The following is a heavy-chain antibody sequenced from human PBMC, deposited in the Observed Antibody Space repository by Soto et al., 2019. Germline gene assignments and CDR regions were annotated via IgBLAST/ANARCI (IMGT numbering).Heavy chain of an antibody. CDR2: IIPIFGTA. V-gene: IGHV1-69*13. D-gene: IGHD1-1*01. CDR3: ARDRGRGYGGASIYDYYYHGMDV. J-gene: IGHJ6*02. Sequence: SVKVSCKASGGTFSSYAISWVRQAPGQGLEWMGGIIPIFGTANYAQKFQGRVTITADESTSTAYMELSSLRSEDTAVYYCARDRGRGYGGASIYDYYYHGMDVWGQGTTVTVSS. CDR1: GGTFSSYA.